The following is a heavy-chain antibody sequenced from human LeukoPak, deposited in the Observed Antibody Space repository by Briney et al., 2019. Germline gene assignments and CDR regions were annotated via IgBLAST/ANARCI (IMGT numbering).Heavy chain of an antibody. CDR3: VRHWDSSGYRAFDI. CDR1: GGSISSSSYH. D-gene: IGHD3-22*01. Sequence: SETLSLTCTVSGGSISSSSYHWGWIRQPPGKGLEWIGSIYYSGSTYYNPSLKSRVTISVDTSKNQFSLKLSSVTAADTAVFYCVRHWDSSGYRAFDIWGQGTRVTVSS. CDR2: IYYSGST. V-gene: IGHV4-39*01. J-gene: IGHJ3*02.